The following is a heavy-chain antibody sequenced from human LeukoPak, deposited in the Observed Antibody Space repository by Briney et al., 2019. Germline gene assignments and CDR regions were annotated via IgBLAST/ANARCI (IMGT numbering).Heavy chain of an antibody. CDR2: IIPIFGTA. V-gene: IGHV1-69*01. J-gene: IGHJ4*02. D-gene: IGHD6-13*01. CDR3: RAAGTSERDY. CDR1: GGTFSSYA. Sequence: GSSVEVSCKASGGTFSSYAISWVRQAPGQGLEWMGGIIPIFGTANYAQKFQGRVTITADESTSTAYMELSSLRSEDTAVYYCRAAGTSERDYWGQGTLVTVSS.